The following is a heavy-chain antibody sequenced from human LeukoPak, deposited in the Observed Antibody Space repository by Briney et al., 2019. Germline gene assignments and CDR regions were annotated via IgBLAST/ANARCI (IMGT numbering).Heavy chain of an antibody. CDR3: ALLEGPAAAQPYYFDY. D-gene: IGHD2-2*01. Sequence: GGSLRLSCAASGFTFSSYAMSWVRQAPGKGLEWVSAISGSGGSTYYADSVKGRFTISRDNSKNTLYLQMNSLRAEDTAVYYCALLEGPAAAQPYYFDYWGQGTLVTVPS. CDR1: GFTFSSYA. J-gene: IGHJ4*02. V-gene: IGHV3-23*01. CDR2: ISGSGGST.